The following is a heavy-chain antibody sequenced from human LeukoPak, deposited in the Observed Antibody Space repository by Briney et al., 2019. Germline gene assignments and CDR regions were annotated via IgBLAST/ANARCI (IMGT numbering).Heavy chain of an antibody. V-gene: IGHV3-23*01. CDR1: GFTFSSYA. J-gene: IGHJ4*02. D-gene: IGHD5-18*01. Sequence: GGSLRLSCAGSGFTFSSYAMSWVRQAPGKGLEWVSVISSTGGSTFYADSVKGRFTISRDNSKNTLYLQMNSLRAEDTAVYYCAREDGYGAYYFDYWGQGTLVTVSS. CDR3: AREDGYGAYYFDY. CDR2: ISSTGGST.